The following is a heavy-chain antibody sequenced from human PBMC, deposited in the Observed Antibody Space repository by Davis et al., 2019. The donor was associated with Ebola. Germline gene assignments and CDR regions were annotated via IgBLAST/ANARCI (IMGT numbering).Heavy chain of an antibody. D-gene: IGHD2-15*01. CDR3: ARHHQKGSVLHAFDI. CDR1: GYSFASYW. CDR2: ISPGDSDA. J-gene: IGHJ3*02. Sequence: GESLKISCKGSGYSFASYWIAWVRQMPGKGLEWMAIISPGDSDARYSPSFQGQVTMSADKSISTAYLQWSSLKASDTAMYYCARHHQKGSVLHAFDIWGQGTMVTVSS. V-gene: IGHV5-51*01.